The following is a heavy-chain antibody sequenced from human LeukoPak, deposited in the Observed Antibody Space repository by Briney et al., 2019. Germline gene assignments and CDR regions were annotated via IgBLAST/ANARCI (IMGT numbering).Heavy chain of an antibody. CDR1: GFTFSSYG. CDR2: ISYDGSNK. Sequence: EGSLRLSCAASGFTFSSYGMHWVRQAPGKGLEWVAVISYDGSNKYYADSVKGRFTISRDNSKNTLYLQMNSLRAEDTAVYYCAEDNGMYYYDLWGQGTLVTVSS. CDR3: AEDNGMYYYDL. J-gene: IGHJ4*02. D-gene: IGHD3-22*01. V-gene: IGHV3-30*18.